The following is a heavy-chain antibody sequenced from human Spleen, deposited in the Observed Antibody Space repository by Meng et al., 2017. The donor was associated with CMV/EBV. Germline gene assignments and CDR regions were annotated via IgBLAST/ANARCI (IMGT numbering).Heavy chain of an antibody. J-gene: IGHJ5*02. CDR2: IYLADDT. V-gene: IGHV2-5*02. CDR1: LSTSGVG. CDR3: ARSYYYDSSGYYYAGWFDP. Sequence: LSTSGVGVGWIRQPPGKGLEWLELIYLADDTRYSPSLKSRLTITKDTSKSQVVLTMSTMYPVDTATYYCARSYYYDSSGYYYAGWFDPWGQGTLVTVSS. D-gene: IGHD3-22*01.